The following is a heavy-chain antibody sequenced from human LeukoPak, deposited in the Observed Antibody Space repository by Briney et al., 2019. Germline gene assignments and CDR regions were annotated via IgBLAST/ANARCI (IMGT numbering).Heavy chain of an antibody. D-gene: IGHD1-1*01. J-gene: IGHJ4*02. Sequence: PGGSQRLSCAASGFTFSSYAMSWVRQAPGKGLEWVSSISSSSSYIYYADSVKGRFTISRDNAKNSLYLQMNSLRAEDTAVYYCARDRNWNLDYWGQGTLVTVSS. CDR2: ISSSSSYI. CDR1: GFTFSSYA. CDR3: ARDRNWNLDY. V-gene: IGHV3-21*01.